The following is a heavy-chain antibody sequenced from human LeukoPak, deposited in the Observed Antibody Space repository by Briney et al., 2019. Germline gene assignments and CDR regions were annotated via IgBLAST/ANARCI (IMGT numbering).Heavy chain of an antibody. V-gene: IGHV4-59*01. CDR2: FYYSGST. J-gene: IGHJ6*03. Sequence: PSETLSLTCTVSGGSISSYYWSWIRQPPGRGLEWIGYFYYSGSTNYNPSLKSRVTISVDTSKNQFSLKLSSVTAADTAVYYCARATLWFGELLSGDYYYYYMDVWGKGTTVTVSS. CDR3: ARATLWFGELLSGDYYYYYMDV. D-gene: IGHD3-10*01. CDR1: GGSISSYY.